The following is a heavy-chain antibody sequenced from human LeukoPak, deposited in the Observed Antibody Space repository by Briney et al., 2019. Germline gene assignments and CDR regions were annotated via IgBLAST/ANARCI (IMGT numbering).Heavy chain of an antibody. Sequence: PGGSLRLSCAASGFTFSSYAMSWVRQAPGKELDGVSAISGSGGSTYYADSVKGRFTISRDNSKNTLYLQMNSLRAEDTAVYYCAKGSWGSTIFGVVTAPFDYWGQGTLVTVSS. CDR3: AKGSWGSTIFGVVTAPFDY. J-gene: IGHJ4*02. CDR2: ISGSGGST. D-gene: IGHD3-3*01. V-gene: IGHV3-23*01. CDR1: GFTFSSYA.